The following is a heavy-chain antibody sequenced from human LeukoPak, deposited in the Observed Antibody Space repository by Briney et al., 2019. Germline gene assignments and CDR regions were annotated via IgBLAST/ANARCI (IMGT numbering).Heavy chain of an antibody. CDR3: ARDPPYDILTGYYPQEYYFDY. D-gene: IGHD3-9*01. V-gene: IGHV1-2*02. Sequence: ASVNVSCKASGSTFTGYYMHWVRQPHAQGLKRMGWINPNSGGTNYAQKLQRRVNMTRDTSISTAYMELSRLVSDDTAVYYCARDPPYDILTGYYPQEYYFDYWGQGTLVSVSS. J-gene: IGHJ4*02. CDR2: INPNSGGT. CDR1: GSTFTGYY.